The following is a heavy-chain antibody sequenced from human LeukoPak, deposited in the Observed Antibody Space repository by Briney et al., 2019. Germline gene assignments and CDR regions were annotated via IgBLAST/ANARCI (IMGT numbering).Heavy chain of an antibody. CDR3: ARLDYSSSSGRDY. D-gene: IGHD6-6*01. CDR2: IYSGGST. J-gene: IGHJ4*02. V-gene: IGHV3-66*01. Sequence: PGGSLRLSCAVSGFTVSNNYMSWVRQAPGKGLEWVSVIYSGGSTYYADSVKGRFTISRDNSKNTLCLQMNSLRAEDTAVYYCARLDYSSSSGRDYWGQGTLVTVSS. CDR1: GFTVSNNY.